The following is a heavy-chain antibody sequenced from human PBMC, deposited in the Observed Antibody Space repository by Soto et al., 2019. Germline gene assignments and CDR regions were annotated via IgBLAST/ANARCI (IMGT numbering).Heavy chain of an antibody. CDR1: GFTFSSYA. D-gene: IGHD2-2*01. Sequence: QMQLVESGGGVVQPGRSLRLSCAASGFTFSSYAMHWVRQAPGKGLEWVAVISYDGSNKYYADSVKGRFTISRDNSKNTLYLQMNSLRAEDTAVYYCARVSACISTSCQTRHYYGMDVWGQGTTVTVSS. J-gene: IGHJ6*02. V-gene: IGHV3-30-3*01. CDR2: ISYDGSNK. CDR3: ARVSACISTSCQTRHYYGMDV.